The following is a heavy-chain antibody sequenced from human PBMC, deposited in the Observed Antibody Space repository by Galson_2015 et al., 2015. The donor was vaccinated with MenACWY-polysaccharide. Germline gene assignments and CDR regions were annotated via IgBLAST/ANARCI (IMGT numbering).Heavy chain of an antibody. V-gene: IGHV4-59*12. CDR2: SYSGST. CDR3: ARDKSSGWRLYYGMDV. D-gene: IGHD6-19*01. Sequence: SYSGSTHYHPSLKSRVTMSVAPSNNQFSLKLSSVTAADTAVYYCARDKSSGWRLYYGMDVWGQGTTVTVSS. J-gene: IGHJ6*02.